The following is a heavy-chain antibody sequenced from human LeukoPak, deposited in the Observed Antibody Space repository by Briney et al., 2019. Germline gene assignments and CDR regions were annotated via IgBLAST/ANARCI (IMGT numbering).Heavy chain of an antibody. CDR3: ARDVTNWGGVDY. Sequence: GASVKVSCKASGYTFTDYYTHWVRQAPGQRLERMGWINPNSGGTNYAQMFQGRVTMTRDTSITTSYMELSRLTSDDTAVYYCARDVTNWGGVDYWGQGTLVTVSS. D-gene: IGHD7-27*01. CDR2: INPNSGGT. CDR1: GYTFTDYY. V-gene: IGHV1-2*02. J-gene: IGHJ4*02.